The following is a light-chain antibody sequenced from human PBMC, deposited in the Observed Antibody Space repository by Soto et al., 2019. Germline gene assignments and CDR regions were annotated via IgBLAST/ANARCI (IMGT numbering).Light chain of an antibody. Sequence: DFQMTRSPSLLSASIGDRVTITCRASQGIGSYLAWYQQKPGKAPKFLIYTASSLQSGVPSRFSGSRSGTDFTLTISSLQPDDCATYYCQQYENYWTLGQET. J-gene: IGKJ1*01. V-gene: IGKV1-16*01. CDR2: TAS. CDR3: QQYENYWT. CDR1: QGIGSY.